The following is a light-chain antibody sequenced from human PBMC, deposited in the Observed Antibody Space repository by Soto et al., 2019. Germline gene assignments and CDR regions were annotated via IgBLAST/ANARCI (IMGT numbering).Light chain of an antibody. CDR2: DAS. V-gene: IGKV3-15*01. J-gene: IGKJ1*01. Sequence: EIVLTQSPATLSLSPGKRAALSCRASQSLSNYLAWYQQEPGQAPRLLIYDASTRATGIPARFSGSGSGAEFTLTISSLQSEDFAIYYCQQYNNWPWTFGQGTKVEIK. CDR1: QSLSNY. CDR3: QQYNNWPWT.